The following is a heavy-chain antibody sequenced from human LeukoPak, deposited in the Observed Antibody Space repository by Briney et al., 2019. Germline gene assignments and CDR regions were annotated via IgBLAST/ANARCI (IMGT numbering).Heavy chain of an antibody. CDR2: ISTSGSAT. V-gene: IGHV3-48*03. Sequence: GGSLRLSCAASGFTFGCYEMNWVRQAPGKGLEGVSYISTSGSATYFADSVKGRFTISRDNAKNSLSLQMNSLRVEDTAVYYCASWAIYDVDSWGQGTLVTVSS. J-gene: IGHJ4*02. CDR1: GFTFGCYE. CDR3: ASWAIYDVDS. D-gene: IGHD2/OR15-2a*01.